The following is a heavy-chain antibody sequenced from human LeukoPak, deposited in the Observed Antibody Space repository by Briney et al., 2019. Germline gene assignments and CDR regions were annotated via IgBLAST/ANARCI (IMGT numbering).Heavy chain of an antibody. V-gene: IGHV3-48*03. CDR2: ISGSGSPM. CDR1: GFIFNNYE. D-gene: IGHD6-19*01. J-gene: IGHJ4*02. Sequence: AGGSLRLSCAASGFIFNNYEMNWVRQAPGQGLEWVSSISGSGSPMYYADSVKGRFIISRDNAKDSVSLQMNSLRAEATAVYFCARDRGISVGSDFDYWGQGTLVTVSS. CDR3: ARDRGISVGSDFDY.